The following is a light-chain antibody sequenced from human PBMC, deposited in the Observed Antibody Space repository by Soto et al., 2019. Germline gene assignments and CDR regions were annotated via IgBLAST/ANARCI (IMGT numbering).Light chain of an antibody. CDR2: STN. Sequence: QAVVTQEPSFSVSPGGTVTLTCGLSSGSVSTFHYPSWYQQTPGQAPRTLIYSTNTRSSGVPDRFSGSILGNKAALTITGAQEDDESDYYCVLYMGSGISVFGGGTKLTVL. V-gene: IGLV8-61*01. CDR1: SGSVSTFHY. J-gene: IGLJ3*02. CDR3: VLYMGSGISV.